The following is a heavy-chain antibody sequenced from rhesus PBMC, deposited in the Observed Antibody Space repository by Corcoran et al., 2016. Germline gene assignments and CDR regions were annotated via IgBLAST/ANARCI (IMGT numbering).Heavy chain of an antibody. D-gene: IGHD4-29*01. CDR2: INGNSGST. J-gene: IGHJ4*01. Sequence: QVQLQESGPGLVKPSETLSLTCAVSGGSFSSYWWSWIRQPPGKGLEWIGEINGNSGSTNYNPSLKSRVTISKDAATNQFSLKLSSVTAADTAVYYCARYTDYGSSSLLGYWGQGVLVTVSS. CDR1: GGSFSSYW. CDR3: ARYTDYGSSSLLGY. V-gene: IGHV4-80*01.